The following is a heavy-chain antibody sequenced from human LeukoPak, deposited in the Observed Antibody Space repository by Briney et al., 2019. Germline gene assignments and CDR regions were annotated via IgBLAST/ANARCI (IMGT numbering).Heavy chain of an antibody. CDR1: GGAITSHY. CDR3: ASRRYFDY. CDR2: ISNSGST. V-gene: IGHV4-59*11. J-gene: IGHJ4*02. Sequence: SETLSLTCTVSGGAITSHYWTWIRQSPVKGLEWIGDISNSGSTSYNPSLKSRVTVSIDTSKNQFSLKLSSVTAADTAVYYCASRRYFDYWGQGTLVTVSS.